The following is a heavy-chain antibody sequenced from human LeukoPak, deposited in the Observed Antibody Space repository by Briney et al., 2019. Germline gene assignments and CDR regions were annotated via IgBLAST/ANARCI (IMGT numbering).Heavy chain of an antibody. D-gene: IGHD4-17*01. CDR2: IIPIFGTA. V-gene: IGHV1-69*13. Sequence: SVKVSCKASGGTFSSYAISWVRQAPGQGLEWMGGIIPIFGTANYAQKFQDRVTITADESTSTAYMELSSLRSEDTAVYYCARGYGDYHEYFQHWGQGTLVTVSS. CDR3: ARGYGDYHEYFQH. J-gene: IGHJ1*01. CDR1: GGTFSSYA.